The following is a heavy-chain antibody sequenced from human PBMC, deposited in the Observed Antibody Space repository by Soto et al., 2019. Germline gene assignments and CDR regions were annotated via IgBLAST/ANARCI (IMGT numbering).Heavy chain of an antibody. CDR1: GYTFTSND. CDR3: ARPLCSSTRCGPYFFDS. Sequence: QVQVVQSGAEVKKPGASVKVSCKASGYTFTSNDINWVRQAPGQGPEWMGWMNPENGKTGFAQKFPGGITMTRNTSISTAYMELSSLRSDDTAVYFCARPLCSSTRCGPYFFDSWGQGSLATVSS. CDR2: MNPENGKT. D-gene: IGHD2-2*01. V-gene: IGHV1-8*01. J-gene: IGHJ4*02.